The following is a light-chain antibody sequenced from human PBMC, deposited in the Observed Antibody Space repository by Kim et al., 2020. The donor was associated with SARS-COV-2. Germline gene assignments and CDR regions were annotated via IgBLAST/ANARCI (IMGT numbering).Light chain of an antibody. CDR1: SLRRYY. J-gene: IGLJ2*01. CDR3: NSRDSSGNHLV. CDR2: GKN. V-gene: IGLV3-19*01. Sequence: ALGQTVRITCQGYSLRRYYESWDQQKQGQAPVLVIYGKNNRPSGIPDRFSGSSSGNTASLTITGAQAEDEADYYCNSRDSSGNHLVFGGGTKLTVL.